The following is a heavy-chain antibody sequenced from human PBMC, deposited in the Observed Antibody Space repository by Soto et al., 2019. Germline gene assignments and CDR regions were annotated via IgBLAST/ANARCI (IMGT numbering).Heavy chain of an antibody. CDR3: ARGMTPPGAPAWYYFDS. CDR2: FSLSGTT. Sequence: SETLSLTCTVSGASITGTSYWSWIRQPAGRGLEWIGRFSLSGTTNYNPSLRSRVTMSADVSKNQFSLRLTSVTAADTALYYCARGMTPPGAPAWYYFDSWGQGTLVTVSS. J-gene: IGHJ4*02. D-gene: IGHD2-8*02. CDR1: GASITGTSY. V-gene: IGHV4-4*07.